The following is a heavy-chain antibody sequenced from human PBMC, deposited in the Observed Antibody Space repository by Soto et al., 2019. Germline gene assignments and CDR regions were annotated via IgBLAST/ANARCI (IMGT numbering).Heavy chain of an antibody. CDR1: GFTFSNYI. CDR3: ARDDEGGSYCDLGY. D-gene: IGHD3-10*01. V-gene: IGHV3-30-3*01. Sequence: QVQLAESGGGVVQSGRSLRLSCAASGFTFSNYIMHWVRQAPGKGLGWVAVILDDGNKKYYADSVKGRFTISRDNSKNTLYLQMNSLRTEDTAVYYCARDDEGGSYCDLGYWGQGTLVTVS. CDR2: ILDDGNKK. J-gene: IGHJ4*02.